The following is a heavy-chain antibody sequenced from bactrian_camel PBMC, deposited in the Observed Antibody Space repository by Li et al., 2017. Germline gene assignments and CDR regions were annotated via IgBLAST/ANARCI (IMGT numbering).Heavy chain of an antibody. CDR3: AAGSLEFGGMSDSPCGNVY. CDR1: GYTYTRPC. V-gene: IGHV3S1*01. D-gene: IGHD2*01. CDR2: ILTTSRSST. J-gene: IGHJ4*01. Sequence: HVQLVESGGGSVQTGGSLRLSCEASGYTYTRPCSGWFRQAPGKEREEVAAILTTSRSSTSYARPVKGRFTISHDNAKNTLYLQMNNLLPEDTSMYYCAAGSLEFGGMSDSPCGNVYWGQGTQVTVS.